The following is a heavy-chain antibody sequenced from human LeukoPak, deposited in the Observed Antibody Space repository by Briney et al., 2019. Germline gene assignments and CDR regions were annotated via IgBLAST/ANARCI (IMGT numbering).Heavy chain of an antibody. CDR2: IYYRGRT. V-gene: IGHV4-59*08. Sequence: PSETLSLTCTVSGGSLSSYYWSWIRQPPGKGLEWIGYIYYRGRTKYNPSLQSRVTISVDTSRNQFSLRLSSVTAADTAVYYCARQSDDLGYFQHWGQGTLFTVSS. CDR3: ARQSDDLGYFQH. J-gene: IGHJ1*01. CDR1: GGSLSSYY. D-gene: IGHD3-16*01.